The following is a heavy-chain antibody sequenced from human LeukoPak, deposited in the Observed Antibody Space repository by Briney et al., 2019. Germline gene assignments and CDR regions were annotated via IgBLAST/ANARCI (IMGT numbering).Heavy chain of an antibody. CDR2: IIPIFGTA. CDR1: GGTFSSYA. J-gene: IGHJ5*02. V-gene: IGHV1-69*13. CDR3: ARDPAWFGELGRNWFDP. D-gene: IGHD3-10*01. Sequence: GASVKVSCKASGGTFSSYAISWVRQAPGQGLEWMGGIIPIFGTANYAQKFQGRVTITADESTSTAYMELRSLRSDDTAVYYCARDPAWFGELGRNWFDPWGQGTLVTVSS.